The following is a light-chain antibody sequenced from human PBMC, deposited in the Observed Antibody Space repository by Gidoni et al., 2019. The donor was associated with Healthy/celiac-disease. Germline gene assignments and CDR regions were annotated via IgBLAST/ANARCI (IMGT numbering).Light chain of an antibody. CDR3: QQRSNWPPIT. J-gene: IGKJ3*01. CDR1: QSVSSY. V-gene: IGKV3-11*01. CDR2: DAS. Sequence: EIVLTQSPATLSLSPGERATLPCRASQSVSSYVAWYQQKPGQAPRLLIYDASNRATGIPARFSGSGSGTDFTLTISSLETEDFAVYYCQQRSNWPPITFGPGTKVDIK.